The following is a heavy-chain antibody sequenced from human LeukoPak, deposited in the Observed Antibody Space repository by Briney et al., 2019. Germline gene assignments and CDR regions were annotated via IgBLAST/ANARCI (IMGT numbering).Heavy chain of an antibody. CDR3: ARLRTAMGVFDP. J-gene: IGHJ5*02. CDR2: IYYSGST. D-gene: IGHD5-18*01. V-gene: IGHV4-59*01. Sequence: PSETLSLTCTVSGGSISSYYWIWIRQPPGKGLEWIGYIYYSGSTNYNPSLKSRVTISVDTSKNQFSLKLSSVTAADTAVYCCARLRTAMGVFDPWGQGTLVTVSS. CDR1: GGSISSYY.